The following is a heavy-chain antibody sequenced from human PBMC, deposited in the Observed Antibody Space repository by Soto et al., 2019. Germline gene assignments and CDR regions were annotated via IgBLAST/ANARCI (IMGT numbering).Heavy chain of an antibody. V-gene: IGHV4-31*03. CDR3: ARKGYSSSPLDY. J-gene: IGHJ4*02. CDR1: GGSISSGGYY. Sequence: SETLSLTCTFSGGSISSGGYYWSWIRQHPGKVLEWIGYIYYRGSTYYNPSLKSRVTISVDTSKNQFSLKLSSVTAADTAVYYCARKGYSSSPLDYWGQGTLVTVSS. CDR2: IYYRGST. D-gene: IGHD6-6*01.